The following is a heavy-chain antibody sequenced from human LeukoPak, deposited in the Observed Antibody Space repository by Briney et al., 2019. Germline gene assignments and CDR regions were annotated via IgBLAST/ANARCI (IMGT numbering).Heavy chain of an antibody. CDR1: GGSISSYY. V-gene: IGHV4-59*01. CDR3: ARESSSGWRFFDP. CDR2: IYYSGST. Sequence: SETLSLSCTVSGGSISSYYWSWIRQPPGKGLEWIGYIYYSGSTKYNPSLKSRVTISVDTSKNQFSLKLSSVTAADTAVYYCARESSSGWRFFDPWGQGTLVTVSS. J-gene: IGHJ5*02. D-gene: IGHD6-19*01.